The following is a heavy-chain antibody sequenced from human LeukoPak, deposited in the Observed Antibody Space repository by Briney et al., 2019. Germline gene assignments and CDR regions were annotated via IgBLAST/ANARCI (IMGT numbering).Heavy chain of an antibody. V-gene: IGHV4-59*01. CDR3: ARGVELTTILDY. Sequence: SETLSLTCTVSGGSISSYYWSWIRQPPGKGLEWIGYIFYSGSTNYNPSLKSRVTISVDTSKNQFSLKLSSVTAADTAVYYCARGVELTTILDYWGQGTLVTVSS. CDR1: GGSISSYY. CDR2: IFYSGST. J-gene: IGHJ4*02. D-gene: IGHD5-24*01.